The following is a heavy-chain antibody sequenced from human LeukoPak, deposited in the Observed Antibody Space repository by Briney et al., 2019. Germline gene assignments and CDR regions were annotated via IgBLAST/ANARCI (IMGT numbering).Heavy chain of an antibody. Sequence: GGSLRLSCAASGFTFSDYSMNWVRLAPGKGLQWVSFISSSRNTIYYADSVKGRFTISRDNAKNSLYLQMNSLRAEDTAVYYCARDSSPAYYDILTGYPSSSAFDYWGQGTLVTVSS. J-gene: IGHJ4*02. CDR2: ISSSRNTI. V-gene: IGHV3-48*04. D-gene: IGHD3-9*01. CDR3: ARDSSPAYYDILTGYPSSSAFDY. CDR1: GFTFSDYS.